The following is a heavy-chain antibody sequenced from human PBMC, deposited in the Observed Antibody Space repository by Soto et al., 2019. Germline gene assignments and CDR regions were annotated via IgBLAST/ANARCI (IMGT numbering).Heavy chain of an antibody. CDR3: ARGILGPASMFGLFDF. D-gene: IGHD2-2*01. CDR1: GFSFSDYY. J-gene: IGHJ4*02. CDR2: ISYSGNDI. Sequence: PGGSLRLSCAASGFSFSDYYMTWIRQAPGKGLEWVSYISYSGNDIYYADSVKGRFTISRDNAKNSLYLQMNSLRAEDTAVFYCARGILGPASMFGLFDFWGQGTLVTVSS. V-gene: IGHV3-11*01.